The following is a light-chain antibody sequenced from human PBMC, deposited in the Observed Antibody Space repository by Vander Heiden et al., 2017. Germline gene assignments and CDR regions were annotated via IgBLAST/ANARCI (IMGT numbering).Light chain of an antibody. CDR2: DAS. V-gene: IGKV1-33*01. CDR3: QQDDNPQKYT. J-gene: IGKJ2*01. CDR1: QDISNY. Sequence: DIQMTQSPSSLSASVGDRVTITCQASQDISNYLNWYQQKPWKAPKLLIYDASNLETGVPSRFSGSGSGTDFTFTISSLHPEDIATYYCQQDDNPQKYTFGQGTKLEIK.